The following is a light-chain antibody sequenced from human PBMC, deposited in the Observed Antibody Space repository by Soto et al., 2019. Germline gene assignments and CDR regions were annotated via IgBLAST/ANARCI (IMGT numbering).Light chain of an antibody. CDR1: QSVSSSN. J-gene: IGKJ3*01. CDR3: QQYGSSPFT. Sequence: IVVTQSPGTLSLSPGERATLSCRASQSVSSSNLAWYQQKPGQAPRLLIYAASSRATGIPDRFSGSGSGADFTLTISRLEPEDFAAYYCQQYGSSPFTFGPGTKVDIK. CDR2: AAS. V-gene: IGKV3-20*01.